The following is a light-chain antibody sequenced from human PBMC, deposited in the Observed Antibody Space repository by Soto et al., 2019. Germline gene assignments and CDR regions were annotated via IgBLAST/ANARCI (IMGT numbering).Light chain of an antibody. CDR2: CAS. J-gene: IGKJ1*01. CDR1: QSVSSSY. CDR3: QQYGSSPWA. V-gene: IGKV3-20*01. Sequence: ESVLTQSPGTLCLSPGEKATLSCSASQSVSSSYLAGYQQKPGQAPRLLSYCASSRATGIPDRFSGSGSGTDFALTISRLEPEDFAVYYCQQYGSSPWASGQVTKVEIK.